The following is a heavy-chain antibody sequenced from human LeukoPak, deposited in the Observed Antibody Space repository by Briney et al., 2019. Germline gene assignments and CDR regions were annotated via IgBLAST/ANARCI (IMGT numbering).Heavy chain of an antibody. J-gene: IGHJ4*02. CDR1: GGSMSPYH. V-gene: IGHV4-59*08. D-gene: IGHD6-19*01. CDR3: TRAVSGRFDY. Sequence: PSETLSLTCTVSGGSMSPYHWGWIRQPPGKGLEWTGYIYYSGSTNYNPSLNSRATISVDTSKNQFSLRLSSVTAADTAIYYCTRAVSGRFDYWGQGTLVTVS. CDR2: IYYSGST.